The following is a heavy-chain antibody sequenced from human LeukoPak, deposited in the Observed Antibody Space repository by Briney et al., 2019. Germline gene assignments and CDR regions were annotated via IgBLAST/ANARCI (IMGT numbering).Heavy chain of an antibody. CDR3: ARTKAIFGVVIMEYGMDV. V-gene: IGHV4-39*07. CDR2: IYYSGST. J-gene: IGHJ6*02. CDR1: GGSISGSSYY. D-gene: IGHD3-3*01. Sequence: SETLSLTCTVSGGSISGSSYYWGWIRQPPGKGLEWIGSIYYSGSTYYNPSLKSRVTISVDTSKNQFSLKLSSVTAADTAVYYCARTKAIFGVVIMEYGMDVWGQGTTVTVSS.